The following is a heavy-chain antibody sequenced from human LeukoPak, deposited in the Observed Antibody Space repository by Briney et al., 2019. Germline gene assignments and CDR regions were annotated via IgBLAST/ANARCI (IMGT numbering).Heavy chain of an antibody. Sequence: GASVTVSFKASGYTFTIYGISWVRQAPGQGLEGMGWISAYNGNTNYAQKLQGRVTMTTDTSTSTAYMELRSLRSDDTAVYYCARLLLDIPHPDAFDIWGQGTMVTVSS. CDR1: GYTFTIYG. CDR3: ARLLLDIPHPDAFDI. CDR2: ISAYNGNT. D-gene: IGHD2-2*02. J-gene: IGHJ3*02. V-gene: IGHV1-18*01.